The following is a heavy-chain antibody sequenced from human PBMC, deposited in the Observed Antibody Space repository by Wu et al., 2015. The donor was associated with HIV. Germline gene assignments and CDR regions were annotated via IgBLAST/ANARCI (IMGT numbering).Heavy chain of an antibody. V-gene: IGHV1-46*01. CDR3: VRVGTKKSGSGTTPMGAFDV. CDR2: LNPVTGKS. CDR1: GYIFTRNF. D-gene: IGHD3-10*01. J-gene: IGHJ3*01. Sequence: QVQLIQSGAEVKEPGTSVNLSCTTSGYIFTRNFLHWVRQSPGQGLEWIAILNPVTGKSGYGDKFKTRISVTSDTSTSTMYLEVRNLTSVDTALYYCVRVGTKKSGSGTTPMGAFDVWGQGAMVTVS.